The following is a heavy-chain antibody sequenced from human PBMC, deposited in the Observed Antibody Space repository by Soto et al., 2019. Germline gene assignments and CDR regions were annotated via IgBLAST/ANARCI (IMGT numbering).Heavy chain of an antibody. Sequence: EVQLLESGGGLVQPGGSLRLSCAASGFTFSSYVMSWVRQAPGKGLEWVSAISGSGGSTYYTDSVKGRFTISGDNSKNTLYLQMNSLRAEDTAVYYCAKGSSGWYERFDYWGQGTLVTVSS. CDR3: AKGSSGWYERFDY. J-gene: IGHJ4*02. CDR1: GFTFSSYV. V-gene: IGHV3-23*01. D-gene: IGHD6-19*01. CDR2: ISGSGGST.